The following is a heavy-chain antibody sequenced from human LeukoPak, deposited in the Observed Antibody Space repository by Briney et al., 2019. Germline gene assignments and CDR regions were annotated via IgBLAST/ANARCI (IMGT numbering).Heavy chain of an antibody. CDR3: ARDLYDSSGYDAFDI. CDR1: GFTFSSYW. V-gene: IGHV3-7*01. D-gene: IGHD3-22*01. CDR2: IKQDGSEK. Sequence: GGSLRLSCAASGFTFSSYWMSWVRQAPGKGLEWVANIKQDGSEKYYVDSVKGRFTISRDNAKNSLYLQMNSLRAEDTAVYYCARDLYDSSGYDAFDIWGQGTMVTVSS. J-gene: IGHJ3*02.